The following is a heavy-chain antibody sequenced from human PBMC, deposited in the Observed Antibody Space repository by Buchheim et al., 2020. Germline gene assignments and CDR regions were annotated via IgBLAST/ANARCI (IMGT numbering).Heavy chain of an antibody. CDR2: MPFDGINK. J-gene: IGHJ6*03. CDR1: GFTFRDYG. V-gene: IGHV3-30*18. Sequence: QVQLVESGGGVVQPGRSLRFSCAASGFTFRDYGMHWVRQSPGKGLEWVAVMPFDGINKYYADSVKGRFTISRDNSKNTVYLQMNNLSAEDSAVYYCAKDGFTGYYYYIDVWGKGTT. CDR3: AKDGFTGYYYYIDV. D-gene: IGHD3-10*01.